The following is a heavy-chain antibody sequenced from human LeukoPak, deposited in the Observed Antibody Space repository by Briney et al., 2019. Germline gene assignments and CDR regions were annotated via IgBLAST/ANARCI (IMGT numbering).Heavy chain of an antibody. CDR3: ARSRRCSSTSCYYHVAFDI. Sequence: SGGSLRLSCAASGFTFSSYGMHWVRQAPGKGLEWVAVIWYDGSNKYYADSVKGRFTISTDNSKNTLYLQMNSLRAEDTAVYYCARSRRCSSTSCYYHVAFDIWGQGTMVTVSS. D-gene: IGHD2-2*01. V-gene: IGHV3-33*01. J-gene: IGHJ3*02. CDR1: GFTFSSYG. CDR2: IWYDGSNK.